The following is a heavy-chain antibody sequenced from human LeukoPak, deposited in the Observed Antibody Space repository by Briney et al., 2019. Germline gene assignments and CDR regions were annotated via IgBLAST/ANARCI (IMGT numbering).Heavy chain of an antibody. V-gene: IGHV4-59*12. D-gene: IGHD4-17*01. CDR3: ARPYGDYGGFDY. CDR1: GGSISSYY. CDR2: IYYSGST. Sequence: SETLSLTCTVSGGSISSYYWSWIRQPPGKGLEWIGYIYYSGSTNCNPSLKSRVTISVDTSKNQFSLKLSSVTAADTAVYYCARPYGDYGGFDYWGQGTLVTVSS. J-gene: IGHJ4*02.